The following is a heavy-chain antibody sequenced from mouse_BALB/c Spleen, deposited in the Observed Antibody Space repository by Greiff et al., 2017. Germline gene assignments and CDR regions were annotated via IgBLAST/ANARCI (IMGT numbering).Heavy chain of an antibody. D-gene: IGHD1-1*01. CDR2: INPGSGGT. Sequence: QVQLQQSGAELVRPGTSVKVSCKASGYAFTNYLIEWVKQRPGQGLEWIGVINPGSGGTNYNEKFKGKATLTADKSSSTAYMQLSSLTSDDSAVYFCAREGYYGSSYVGFAYWGQGTLVTVSA. J-gene: IGHJ3*01. CDR3: AREGYYGSSYVGFAY. V-gene: IGHV1-54*01. CDR1: GYAFTNYL.